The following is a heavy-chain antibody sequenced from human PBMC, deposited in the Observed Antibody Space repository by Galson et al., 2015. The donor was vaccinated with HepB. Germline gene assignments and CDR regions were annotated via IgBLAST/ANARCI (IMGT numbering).Heavy chain of an antibody. CDR3: ARVADSDYGDHAHFDY. J-gene: IGHJ4*02. CDR2: ISSNTIYA. CDR1: GSTFSDYY. D-gene: IGHD4-17*01. Sequence: SLRLSCAASGSTFSDYYMSWIRQAPGKGLEWLSYISSNTIYANYADSVKGRFTISRDNVKNSMFLHMNSLRADDTAVYYCARVADSDYGDHAHFDYWGQGTLVTVSS. V-gene: IGHV3-11*06.